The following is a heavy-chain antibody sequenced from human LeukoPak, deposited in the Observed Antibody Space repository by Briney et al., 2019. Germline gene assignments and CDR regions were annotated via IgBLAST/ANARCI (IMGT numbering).Heavy chain of an antibody. J-gene: IGHJ4*02. V-gene: IGHV3-48*01. CDR3: ARGDPIYDFWSGGDY. CDR2: ISSSSNVI. Sequence: PGGSLRLSCAASGFTFSSYGMHWVRQAPGKGLEWVSYISSSSNVIYYTDSVKGRFTISRDNARNLLSLQMNSLRAEDTAVYYYARGDPIYDFWSGGDYWGQGSLVTVSS. D-gene: IGHD3-3*01. CDR1: GFTFSSYG.